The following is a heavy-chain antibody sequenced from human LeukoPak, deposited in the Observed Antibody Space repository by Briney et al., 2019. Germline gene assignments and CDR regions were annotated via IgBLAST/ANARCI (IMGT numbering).Heavy chain of an antibody. V-gene: IGHV3-33*01. CDR2: IWYDGSNK. CDR1: GFTSSSYG. D-gene: IGHD3-16*01. Sequence: GRSLRLSCAASGFTSSSYGMHWVRQAPGKGLEWVSLIWYDGSNKYYADSVKGRFTISRDNSKNTLYLQMNSLRAEDTAVYYCARDWGKGDYWGQGTLVTVSS. J-gene: IGHJ4*02. CDR3: ARDWGKGDY.